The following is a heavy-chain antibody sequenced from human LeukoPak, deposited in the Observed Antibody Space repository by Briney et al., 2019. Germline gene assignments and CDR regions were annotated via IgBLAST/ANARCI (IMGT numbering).Heavy chain of an antibody. J-gene: IGHJ4*02. V-gene: IGHV3-48*02. CDR2: SSSSSSTI. CDR1: GFSFSTYT. CDR3: ARARRYRSSWYHDY. D-gene: IGHD6-13*01. Sequence: PGGSLRLSCAASGFSFSTYTMNWVRQAPGKGLDWVSYSSSSSSTIYYADSVKGRFTISRDNANNSLYLQMNSLRDEDTAVYYCARARRYRSSWYHDYWGQGSLVTVSS.